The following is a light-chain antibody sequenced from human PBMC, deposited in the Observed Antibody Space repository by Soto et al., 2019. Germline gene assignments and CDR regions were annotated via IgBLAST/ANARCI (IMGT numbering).Light chain of an antibody. V-gene: IGKV3-20*01. Sequence: EIVLTQSPGTLSLSPGKRATPSCRASQRINRHSLAWYQQKPGQAPRLLIYGASSRLTGIPDRFSGSGSGTDFTLTISRLEPEDFAVYSCQHYGGSPPWPFGQGTKVEIK. CDR3: QHYGGSPPWP. CDR1: QRINRHS. J-gene: IGKJ1*01. CDR2: GAS.